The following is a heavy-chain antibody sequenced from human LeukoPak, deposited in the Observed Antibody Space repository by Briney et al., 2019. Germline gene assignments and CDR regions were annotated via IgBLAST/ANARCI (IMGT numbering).Heavy chain of an antibody. J-gene: IGHJ6*03. CDR1: GGSFSGYY. CDR2: INHSGST. Sequence: SETLSLTCAVYGGSFSGYYWSWIRQPPGKGLEWIGEINHSGSTNYNPSLKSRVTISVDTSKNQFSLKLSSVTAADTAVYYCARDYHYYDSSGSYYYYYMDVWGKGTTVTISS. CDR3: ARDYHYYDSSGSYYYYYMDV. D-gene: IGHD3-22*01. V-gene: IGHV4-34*01.